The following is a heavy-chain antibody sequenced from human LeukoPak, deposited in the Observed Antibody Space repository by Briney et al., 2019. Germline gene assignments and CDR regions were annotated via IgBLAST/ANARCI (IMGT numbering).Heavy chain of an antibody. J-gene: IGHJ4*02. CDR1: GFNFRTCS. D-gene: IGHD6-19*01. CDR2: ISSGSGTI. CDR3: ARGGLEWLSY. Sequence: GGSLRLSCAASGFNFRTCSMNWVRQAPGKGLEWVSYISSGSGTIYYAHSLKGRFTISRDNAKNSLYLQMNSLRDEDTAVYYCARGGLEWLSYWGQGTLVTVSS. V-gene: IGHV3-48*02.